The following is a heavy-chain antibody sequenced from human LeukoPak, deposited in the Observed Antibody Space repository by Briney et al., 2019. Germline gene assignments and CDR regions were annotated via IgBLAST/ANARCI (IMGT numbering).Heavy chain of an antibody. J-gene: IGHJ4*02. Sequence: QAGGSLRLSCAASGFTFSRHWMSWVRQVPRKGLEWVANIKQDGGEIYYVDSVKGRFTISRDNAKSSLYLQMNSLRAGDTAVYCCARGSRWLQLHDDYWGQGTLVTVSS. D-gene: IGHD5-24*01. CDR1: GFTFSRHW. V-gene: IGHV3-7*03. CDR3: ARGSRWLQLHDDY. CDR2: IKQDGGEI.